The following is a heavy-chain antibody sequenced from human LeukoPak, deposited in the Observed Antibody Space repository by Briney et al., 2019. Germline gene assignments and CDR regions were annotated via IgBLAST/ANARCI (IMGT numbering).Heavy chain of an antibody. CDR1: GGSISSYY. V-gene: IGHV4-4*07. J-gene: IGHJ4*02. Sequence: SETLSLTCTVSGGSISSYYWSWIRQPAGKGLEWIGRIYTSGSTNYNPSLKSRVTMSVDTSKNQFSLKLSSVTAADTAVYYCARDRYYYDSSGYYYYFDYWGQGTLVTVSS. CDR3: ARDRYYYDSSGYYYYFDY. CDR2: IYTSGST. D-gene: IGHD3-22*01.